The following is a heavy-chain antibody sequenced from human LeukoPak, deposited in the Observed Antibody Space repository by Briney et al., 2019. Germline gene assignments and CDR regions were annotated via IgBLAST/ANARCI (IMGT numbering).Heavy chain of an antibody. D-gene: IGHD6-19*01. J-gene: IGHJ3*02. V-gene: IGHV4-61*02. CDR3: ARDHLYSSGWYLGYDAFDI. CDR2: IYTSGST. Sequence: SETLSLTCTVSGGSISSSSKYWGWIRQPPGKGLEWIGRIYTSGSTNYNPSLKSRVTISVDTSKNQFSLKLSSVTAADTAVYYCARDHLYSSGWYLGYDAFDIWGQGTMVTVSS. CDR1: GGSISSSSKY.